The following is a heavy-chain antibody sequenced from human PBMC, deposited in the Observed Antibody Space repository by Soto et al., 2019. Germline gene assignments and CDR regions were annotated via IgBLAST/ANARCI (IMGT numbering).Heavy chain of an antibody. CDR3: ARAPSSGWTLEYFQH. CDR1: GGSFSGYY. CDR2: INHSGST. J-gene: IGHJ1*01. D-gene: IGHD6-19*01. V-gene: IGHV4-34*01. Sequence: SETLSLTCAVYGGSFSGYYWSWICQPPGKGLEWIGEINHSGSTNYNPSLKSRVTISVDTSKNQFSLKLSSVTAADTAVYYCARAPSSGWTLEYFQHWGQGTLVTVSS.